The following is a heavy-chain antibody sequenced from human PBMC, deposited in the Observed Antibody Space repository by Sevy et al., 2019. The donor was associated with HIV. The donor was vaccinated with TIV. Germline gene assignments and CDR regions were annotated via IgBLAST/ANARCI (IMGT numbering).Heavy chain of an antibody. Sequence: GGSLRLSCAASGFTFSNYGMHWVRQAPGKGLEWVAVISYDGSIKYYADSVRSRFTISRDNSKNTLYLQMNSLRPEDTTMYFCAKDQGRLLELDYWGQGTLVTVSS. D-gene: IGHD1-7*01. CDR2: ISYDGSIK. CDR3: AKDQGRLLELDY. CDR1: GFTFSNYG. J-gene: IGHJ4*02. V-gene: IGHV3-30*18.